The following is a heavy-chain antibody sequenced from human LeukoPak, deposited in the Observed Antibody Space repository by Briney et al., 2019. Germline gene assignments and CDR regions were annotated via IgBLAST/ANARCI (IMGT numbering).Heavy chain of an antibody. J-gene: IGHJ5*02. D-gene: IGHD1-26*01. CDR3: ARSDGIVGEEAWFDP. CDR1: GGSISTFH. Sequence: PSEALSLTCSVSGGSISTFHWHWIRQPPGKGLEWVGYIFSSDIPNYNPSLRSRVTISVDTSKNQFSLKLRSVTAADTAVYFCARSDGIVGEEAWFDPWGQGTLVTVSS. V-gene: IGHV4-4*09. CDR2: IFSSDIP.